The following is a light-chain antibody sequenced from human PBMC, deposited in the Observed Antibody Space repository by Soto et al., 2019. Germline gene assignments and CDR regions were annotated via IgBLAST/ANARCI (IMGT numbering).Light chain of an antibody. CDR3: SSYTSSGTLVV. J-gene: IGLJ2*01. CDR2: DVS. Sequence: SALTQPASVSGSPGQSITISCTGTSSDAGGYNYVSWYQQHPGKAPKLMIYDVSNRPSGGSNPFSGSKSGNTASLTISGLPSEGEAYYYCSSYTSSGTLVVFGGGTKLAV. CDR1: SSDAGGYNY. V-gene: IGLV2-14*01.